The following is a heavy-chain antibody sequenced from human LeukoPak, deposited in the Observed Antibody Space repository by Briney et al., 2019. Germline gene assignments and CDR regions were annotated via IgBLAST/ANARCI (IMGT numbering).Heavy chain of an antibody. CDR2: INPNRGDT. Sequence: ASVWVSCKASGYTFTNYYMHWVRQAPGHGLEWMGWINPNRGDTNYAQKFQGRVTMTRDTSISTAFMELTRLTSDDTAVYYCTRDLLGFATTPLSDWGQGTLVTVSS. CDR1: GYTFTNYY. CDR3: TRDLLGFATTPLSD. V-gene: IGHV1-2*02. J-gene: IGHJ4*02. D-gene: IGHD4-17*01.